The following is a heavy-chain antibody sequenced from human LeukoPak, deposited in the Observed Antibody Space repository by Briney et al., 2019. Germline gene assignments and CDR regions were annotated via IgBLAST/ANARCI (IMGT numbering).Heavy chain of an antibody. CDR1: GFTFSSYA. V-gene: IGHV3-23*01. J-gene: IGHJ4*02. Sequence: PGRSLRLSCAASGFTFSSYAMSWVRQTPGKGLEWVSSISGSGGSAHYADSVKGRFTISRDKTKNTLYLQMNSLRAEDTAVYYCARGLWDYWGQGTLVTVSS. CDR3: ARGLWDY. D-gene: IGHD2-21*01. CDR2: ISGSGGSA.